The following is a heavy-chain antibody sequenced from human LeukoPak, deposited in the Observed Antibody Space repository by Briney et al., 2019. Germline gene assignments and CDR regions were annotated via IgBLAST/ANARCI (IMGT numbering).Heavy chain of an antibody. D-gene: IGHD5-18*01. CDR3: ARSLPGYSYGPFDY. V-gene: IGHV4-4*07. Sequence: PSETLSLTCTVSGGSISSNSWSWIRQPAGKGLEWIGRMFTNGNTNYNPSLMSRATVSGDTSKNQFSLRLSSVTAADTAVYYCARSLPGYSYGPFDYWGQGTLVTVSS. CDR1: GGSISSNS. CDR2: MFTNGNT. J-gene: IGHJ4*02.